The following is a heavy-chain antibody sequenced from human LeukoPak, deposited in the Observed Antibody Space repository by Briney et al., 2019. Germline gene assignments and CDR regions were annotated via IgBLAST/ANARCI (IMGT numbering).Heavy chain of an antibody. D-gene: IGHD5-18*01. V-gene: IGHV3-21*01. CDR3: ARDMGSSIQLWLPLDY. CDR1: GFTFSSYS. J-gene: IGHJ4*02. CDR2: IISSSSYI. Sequence: PGGSLRLSCAASGFTFSSYSMNWFRQAPGKGLEWFSSIISSSSYIYYADSVKGRFTISRDNAKNSLYLQMSSLRAEDTAVYYCARDMGSSIQLWLPLDYWGQGTPVTVSS.